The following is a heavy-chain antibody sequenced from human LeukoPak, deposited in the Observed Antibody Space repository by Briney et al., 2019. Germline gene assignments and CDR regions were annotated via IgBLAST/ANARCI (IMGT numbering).Heavy chain of an antibody. CDR2: ISSSSSYI. Sequence: PGGSLRLSCAASGFTFSSYEMNWVRQAPGKGLEWVSSISSSSSYIYYADSVEGRFTISRDNAKNSLYLQMNGLRAEDTAVYYCARVGRGYSYMWPFDYWGQGTLVTVSS. V-gene: IGHV3-21*01. D-gene: IGHD5-18*01. CDR1: GFTFSSYE. CDR3: ARVGRGYSYMWPFDY. J-gene: IGHJ4*02.